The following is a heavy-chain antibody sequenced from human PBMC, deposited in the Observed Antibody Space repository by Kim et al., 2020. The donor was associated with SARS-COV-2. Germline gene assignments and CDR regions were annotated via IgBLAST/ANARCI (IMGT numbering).Heavy chain of an antibody. Sequence: GGSLRLSCAASGFTFGDYAMHWVRQAPGKGLEWVSSISWNSGSIGYADSVKGRFTISRDNAKNSLYLQMSSLRAEDTALYYCAKAGCSSTSCYCNFWGQGTRGTVSS. D-gene: IGHD2-2*01. J-gene: IGHJ4*02. CDR3: AKAGCSSTSCYCNF. CDR2: ISWNSGSI. V-gene: IGHV3-9*01. CDR1: GFTFGDYA.